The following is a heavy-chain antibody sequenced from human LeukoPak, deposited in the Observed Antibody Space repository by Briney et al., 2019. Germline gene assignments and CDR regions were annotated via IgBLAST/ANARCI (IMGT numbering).Heavy chain of an antibody. D-gene: IGHD6-13*01. V-gene: IGHV3-30*18. J-gene: IGHJ4*02. Sequence: GGSLRLSCAASGFTFSTYCMHWVRQAPGKGLEGVAVISFDGSNKYYADSVKGRFTISRDNSKNTLYLQMNSLRAEDTAVYYCAKDSGEQQLVYYFDYWGQGTLVTASS. CDR3: AKDSGEQQLVYYFDY. CDR1: GFTFSTYC. CDR2: ISFDGSNK.